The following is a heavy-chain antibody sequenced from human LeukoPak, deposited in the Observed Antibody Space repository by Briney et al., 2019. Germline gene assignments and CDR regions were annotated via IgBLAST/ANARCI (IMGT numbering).Heavy chain of an antibody. CDR2: IIPILGIA. CDR1: GGTFSSYA. V-gene: IGHV1-69*04. Sequence: SVKVSCKAFGGTFSSYAISWVRQAPGQGLEWMGRIIPILGIANYAQKFQGRVTITADKSTSTAYMELSSLRSEDTAVYYCARVPKGIGDYFDYWGQGTLVTVSS. CDR3: ARVPKGIGDYFDY. J-gene: IGHJ4*02. D-gene: IGHD3-10*01.